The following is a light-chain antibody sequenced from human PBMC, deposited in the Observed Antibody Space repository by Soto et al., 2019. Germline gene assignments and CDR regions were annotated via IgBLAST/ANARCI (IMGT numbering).Light chain of an antibody. J-gene: IGKJ5*01. V-gene: IGKV3-15*01. CDR1: QSVSSN. CDR3: QRYNNWPPSIT. Sequence: EIVMTQSPATLSVSPGERASLSCRASQSVSSNLPWYQQKPGQAPRLLIYGASTRATGIPARFSGSGSGTEFTLTISSLQSEDFAVYYCQRYNNWPPSITFGQGTRLEIK. CDR2: GAS.